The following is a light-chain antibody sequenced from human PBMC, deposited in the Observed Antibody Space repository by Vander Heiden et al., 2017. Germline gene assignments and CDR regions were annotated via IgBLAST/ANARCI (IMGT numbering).Light chain of an antibody. CDR2: DAS. Sequence: EIVLTQSPATLSLSPGERATLSCRASQSVSSYLAWYQQKPAQAPRPLIYDASNRATGIPARFSGSGSGTDFTLTISSLEPEDFAVYYCQQRSNWPLYTFGQGTKLEIK. J-gene: IGKJ2*01. CDR3: QQRSNWPLYT. V-gene: IGKV3-11*01. CDR1: QSVSSY.